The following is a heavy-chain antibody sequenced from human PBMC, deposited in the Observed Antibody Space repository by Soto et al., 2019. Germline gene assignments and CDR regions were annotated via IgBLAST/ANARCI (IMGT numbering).Heavy chain of an antibody. J-gene: IGHJ4*02. D-gene: IGHD2-15*01. Sequence: APVEVSSKVSGYTLTELSMHSVRQAPGKGLEWMGGFDPEDGETIYAQKFQGRVTMTEDTSTDTAYMELSSLRSEDTAVYYCATSIPYCSGGSCYSRGSDYWGQGTLVTVYS. CDR1: GYTLTELS. CDR3: ATSIPYCSGGSCYSRGSDY. V-gene: IGHV1-24*01. CDR2: FDPEDGET.